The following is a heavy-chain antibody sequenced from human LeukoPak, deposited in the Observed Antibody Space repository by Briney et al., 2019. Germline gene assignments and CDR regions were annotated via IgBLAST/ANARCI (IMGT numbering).Heavy chain of an antibody. CDR3: ARVGRTYYYGSGSSLPNWFDP. Sequence: SVKVSCKASGGTFSSYAISWVRQAPGQGLEWMGGIIPIFGTANYAQKFQGRVTITADKSTSTAYMELSSLRSEDTAVYYCARVGRTYYYGSGSSLPNWFDPWGQGTLVTVSS. V-gene: IGHV1-69*06. J-gene: IGHJ5*02. D-gene: IGHD3-10*01. CDR1: GGTFSSYA. CDR2: IIPIFGTA.